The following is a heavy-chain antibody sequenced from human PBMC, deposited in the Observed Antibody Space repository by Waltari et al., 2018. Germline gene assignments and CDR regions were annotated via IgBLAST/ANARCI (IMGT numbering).Heavy chain of an antibody. CDR3: ARGPVSMPYYYDSSGYNY. V-gene: IGHV4-34*01. CDR2: INHSGST. CDR1: GGSFSGYY. J-gene: IGHJ4*02. D-gene: IGHD3-22*01. Sequence: QVQLQQWGAGLLKPSETLSLTCAVYGGSFSGYYWSWFRQPPGKGLEGIGEINHSGSTNYNPSLKSRVTISVDTSKNQFSLKLSSVTAADTAVYYCARGPVSMPYYYDSSGYNYWGQGTLVTVSS.